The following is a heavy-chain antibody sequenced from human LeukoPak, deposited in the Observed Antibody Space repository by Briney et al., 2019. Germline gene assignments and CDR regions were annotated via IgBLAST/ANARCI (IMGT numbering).Heavy chain of an antibody. CDR3: AKLVRGYYYDSSGYY. D-gene: IGHD3-22*01. V-gene: IGHV3-23*01. J-gene: IGHJ4*02. Sequence: GGSLRLSCAASGFTFSSYAMSWVRQAPGKGLEWVSAISGSGGGTYYADSVKGRFTISRDNSKNTLYLQMNSLRAEDTAVYYCAKLVRGYYYDSSGYYWGQGTLVTVSS. CDR2: ISGSGGGT. CDR1: GFTFSSYA.